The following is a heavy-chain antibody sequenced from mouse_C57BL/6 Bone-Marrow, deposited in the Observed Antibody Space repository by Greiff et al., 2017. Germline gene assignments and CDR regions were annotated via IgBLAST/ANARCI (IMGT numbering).Heavy chain of an antibody. Sequence: QVQLQQPGAELVKPGASVKLSCKASGYTFTSYWMQWVKQRPGQGLEWIGEIDPSDSYTNYNQKFKGKATLTVDTSSSTAYMQLSSLTSEDSAVYHCAVYGSSWGQGALVTASA. V-gene: IGHV1-50*01. CDR1: GYTFTSYW. D-gene: IGHD1-1*01. CDR2: IDPSDSYT. CDR3: AVYGSS. J-gene: IGHJ3*01.